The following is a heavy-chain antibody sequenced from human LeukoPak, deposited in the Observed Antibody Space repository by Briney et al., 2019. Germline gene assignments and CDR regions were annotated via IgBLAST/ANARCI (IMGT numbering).Heavy chain of an antibody. CDR3: AREDTYCGVVYCNHDAFDI. D-gene: IGHD2-21*01. V-gene: IGHV4-61*02. Sequence: TSETLSLTCTVSGASIRGDSYHWTWIRQPAGKGLEWVGRIDTRGISNFNPSLKSRVTISLDASKKQFSLKLTSVTAADTAVYYCAREDTYCGVVYCNHDAFDIWGQGTTVIVSS. CDR1: GASIRGDSYH. J-gene: IGHJ3*02. CDR2: IDTRGIS.